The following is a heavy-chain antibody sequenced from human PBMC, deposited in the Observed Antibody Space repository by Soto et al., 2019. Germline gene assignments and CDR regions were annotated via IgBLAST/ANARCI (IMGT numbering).Heavy chain of an antibody. V-gene: IGHV3-23*01. J-gene: IGHJ6*02. CDR3: AKDLVPFYDYVWGSYRYTSRGMDV. CDR2: ISGSGGST. CDR1: GFTFSSYA. Sequence: GGSLRLSCAASGFTFSSYAMSWVRQAPGKGLEWVSAISGSGGSTYYADSVKGRFTISRDNSKNSLYLQMNSLRAEDTAVYYCAKDLVPFYDYVWGSYRYTSRGMDVWGQGTTVTVSS. D-gene: IGHD3-16*02.